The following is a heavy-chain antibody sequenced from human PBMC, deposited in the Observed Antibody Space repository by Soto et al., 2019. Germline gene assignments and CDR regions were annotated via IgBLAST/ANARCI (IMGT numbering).Heavy chain of an antibody. D-gene: IGHD2-21*01. V-gene: IGHV4-39*01. CDR2: IYYDGST. CDR3: WRSKKDPRFLISPYEY. J-gene: IGHJ4*02. Sequence: PSETLSLTCTVSGASISSSSFDWGWIRQPPGKGLESIANIYYDGSTYYNPSLKSRVTISFDTSKNQFSLKLSSVTAADTAVYNCWRSKKDPRFLISPYEYGGKGTPVTVSS. CDR1: GASISSSSFD.